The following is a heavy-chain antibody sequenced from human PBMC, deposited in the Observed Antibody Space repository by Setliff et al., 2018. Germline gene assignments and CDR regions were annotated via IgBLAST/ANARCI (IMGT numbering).Heavy chain of an antibody. CDR2: IYTSGST. CDR1: GGSISSGGYY. J-gene: IGHJ6*03. Sequence: SETLSLTCTVSGGSISSGGYYWTWFRQPPGKGLEWIGYIYTSGSTNYNPSLKSRVTISVDTSKNQFSLKLSSVTAADTAVYYCAREQSNYDFWSGYYGSYYYYMDVWGKGTTVTVSS. D-gene: IGHD3-3*01. CDR3: AREQSNYDFWSGYYGSYYYYMDV. V-gene: IGHV4-61*08.